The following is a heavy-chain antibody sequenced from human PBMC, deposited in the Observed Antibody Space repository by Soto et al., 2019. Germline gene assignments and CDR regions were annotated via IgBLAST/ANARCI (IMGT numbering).Heavy chain of an antibody. D-gene: IGHD5-18*01. V-gene: IGHV1-18*01. CDR1: GYTFIDYG. CDR3: ARDIVDTAMVLDYYGMDV. J-gene: IGHJ6*02. Sequence: QVPLVQSGAEVKKPGASVKVSCKASGYTFIDYGISWVRQAPGQGLEWMGWISGYTINTKYAQKVQGRVTMTTDTSTSTAYMELRSLRSDDTAVYYCARDIVDTAMVLDYYGMDVWGQGTTVTVSS. CDR2: ISGYTINT.